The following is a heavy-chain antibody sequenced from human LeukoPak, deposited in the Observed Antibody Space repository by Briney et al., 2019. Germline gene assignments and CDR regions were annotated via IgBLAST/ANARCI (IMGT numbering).Heavy chain of an antibody. CDR3: ARASGYYDSAAFCDY. Sequence: GGSLRLSCAASGFTFSSYWMHWVRQAPGKARVWVSRINAEGSSTNYADSVKGRFTISRDNAKNTLYLQMNSLRAEDTAVYYCARASGYYDSAAFCDYWGQGTLVTVSS. D-gene: IGHD3-16*01. CDR2: INAEGSST. J-gene: IGHJ4*02. CDR1: GFTFSSYW. V-gene: IGHV3-74*01.